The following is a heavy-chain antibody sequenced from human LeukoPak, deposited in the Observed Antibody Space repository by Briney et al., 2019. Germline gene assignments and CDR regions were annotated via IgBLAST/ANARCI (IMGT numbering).Heavy chain of an antibody. Sequence: NPGGSLRLSCAASGFTFSSYSMNWVRQAPGKGLEWVSSISSSSSYIYYADSVKGRFTISRDNAKNSLYLQMNSLRAEDTAVYYCARDWAGPGYYDSSGYYRGYYFHYWGQGTLVTASS. CDR1: GFTFSSYS. J-gene: IGHJ4*02. CDR3: ARDWAGPGYYDSSGYYRGYYFHY. CDR2: ISSSSSYI. V-gene: IGHV3-21*01. D-gene: IGHD3-22*01.